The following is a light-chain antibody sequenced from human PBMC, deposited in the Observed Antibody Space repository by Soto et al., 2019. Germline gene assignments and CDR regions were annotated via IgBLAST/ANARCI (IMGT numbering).Light chain of an antibody. V-gene: IGKV3-20*01. J-gene: IGKJ1*01. Sequence: EIVLTQSPGTLSLSPVERATLSCRASQSVSNNYLAWYQQKPGQAPRLLISGAHNRAPGIPDRFSGSESGTDFALRISRLEPEDFAVYYCQQYGSSVTFGQGTKVDIK. CDR2: GAH. CDR1: QSVSNNY. CDR3: QQYGSSVT.